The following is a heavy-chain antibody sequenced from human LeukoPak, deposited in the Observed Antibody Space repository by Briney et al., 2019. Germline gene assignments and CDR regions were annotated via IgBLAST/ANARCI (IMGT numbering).Heavy chain of an antibody. Sequence: SETLSLTCTVSGGSIRTTNYYWGWIRQPPGKGLEWIGSLYYSRSTYYNPSLMSRVTISVDTSNNQFSLRLSSVTAADTAIYYCASLITGAGDFYHYYGMDVWGQGTTVTVSS. CDR2: LYYSRST. J-gene: IGHJ6*02. CDR3: ASLITGAGDFYHYYGMDV. V-gene: IGHV4-39*01. CDR1: GGSIRTTNYY. D-gene: IGHD1-20*01.